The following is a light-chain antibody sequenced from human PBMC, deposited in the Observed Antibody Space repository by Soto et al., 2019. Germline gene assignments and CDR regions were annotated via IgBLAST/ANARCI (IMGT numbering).Light chain of an antibody. Sequence: QSVLTQPRSVSGSPGQSVTISCAGTTSDVGGYNYVSWYQQHPGKAPKVMIYDVCKRPSGVPDRFSGSKSGNAASLTISGLQAEFEADYYCCSYSGGYIYVFGTGTKVTV. CDR2: DVC. CDR1: TSDVGGYNY. CDR3: CSYSGGYIYV. V-gene: IGLV2-11*01. J-gene: IGLJ1*01.